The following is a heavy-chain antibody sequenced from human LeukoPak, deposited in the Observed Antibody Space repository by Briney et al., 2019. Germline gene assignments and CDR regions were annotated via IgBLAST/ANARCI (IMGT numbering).Heavy chain of an antibody. CDR3: AKDGCGGDCYPHNWFDP. V-gene: IGHV3-23*01. Sequence: GGSLRLSCAASGFTFSSYAMSWVRQAPGKGLEWVTAISGSGGSTYYADSVKGRFTISRDNSKNTLYLQMNSLRAEDTAVYYCAKDGCGGDCYPHNWFDPWGQGTLVTVSS. D-gene: IGHD2-21*02. CDR1: GFTFSSYA. J-gene: IGHJ5*02. CDR2: ISGSGGST.